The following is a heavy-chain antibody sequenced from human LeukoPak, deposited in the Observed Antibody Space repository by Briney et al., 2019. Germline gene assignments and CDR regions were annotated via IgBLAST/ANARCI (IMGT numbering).Heavy chain of an antibody. J-gene: IGHJ5*02. Sequence: SETLSLTCTVSGGSISSYCWSWIRQPPGKGLEWIGYIYYSGSTNYNPSLKSRVTISVDTSKNQFSLKLSSVTAADTAVYYCARGVTMVRGTGLNWFDPWGQGTLVTVSS. D-gene: IGHD3-10*01. V-gene: IGHV4-59*01. CDR2: IYYSGST. CDR1: GGSISSYC. CDR3: ARGVTMVRGTGLNWFDP.